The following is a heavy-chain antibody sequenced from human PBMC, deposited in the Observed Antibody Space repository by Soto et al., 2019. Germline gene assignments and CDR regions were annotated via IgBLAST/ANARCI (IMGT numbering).Heavy chain of an antibody. Sequence: GGALRLSCVASGFALTTYTINWVRQGPGTGLEWVSSINGRSNYKYYSDSVKGRFTVSRDNAQNSLFLQMSRLGPEDTAAYYCVREDGVVGASSAFDSWGQGTLVTVSS. V-gene: IGHV3-21*01. CDR3: VREDGVVGASSAFDS. CDR2: INGRSNYK. D-gene: IGHD1-26*01. J-gene: IGHJ4*02. CDR1: GFALTTYT.